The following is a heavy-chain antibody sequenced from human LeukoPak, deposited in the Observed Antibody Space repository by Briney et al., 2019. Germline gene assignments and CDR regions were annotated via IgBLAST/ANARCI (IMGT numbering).Heavy chain of an antibody. Sequence: SETLSLTCTVSGGSITIYYWSWIRQPAGKGLEWIGRIYTSGSTNYNPSLKSRVTISVDTSKNQFSLKLSSVTAADTAVYYCARGGGTYYDSSGYYYRYYFDYWGQGTLVTVSS. CDR2: IYTSGST. V-gene: IGHV4-4*07. CDR3: ARGGGTYYDSSGYYYRYYFDY. D-gene: IGHD3-22*01. CDR1: GGSITIYY. J-gene: IGHJ4*02.